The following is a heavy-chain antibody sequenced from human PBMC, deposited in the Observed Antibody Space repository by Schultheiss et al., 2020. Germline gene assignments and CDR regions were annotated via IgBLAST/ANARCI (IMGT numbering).Heavy chain of an antibody. CDR2: INHSGST. CDR3: ARAPPVVPAAISYYYYGMDV. Sequence: GSLRLSCTVSGGSISSYYWSWIRQPPGKGLEWIGEINHSGSTNYNPSLKSRVTISVDTSKNQFSLKLSSVTAADTAVYYCARAPPVVPAAISYYYYGMDVWGQGTTVTVSS. CDR1: GGSISSYY. V-gene: IGHV4-34*01. D-gene: IGHD2-2*02. J-gene: IGHJ6*02.